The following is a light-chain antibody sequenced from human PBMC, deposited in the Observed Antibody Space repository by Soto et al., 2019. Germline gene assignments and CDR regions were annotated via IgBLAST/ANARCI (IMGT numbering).Light chain of an antibody. CDR1: SSVVGGYNY. CDR3: SSYTSSTPYV. V-gene: IGLV2-14*01. CDR2: DVS. J-gene: IGLJ1*01. Sequence: QSVLTQPASVSGSPGQSTPISCTGTSSVVGGYNYVSWYQQHPGKAPKLMIYDVSNRPSGVSNRFSGSKSGNTASLTISGLQAKDEADYYCSSYTSSTPYVFGTGPKVTVL.